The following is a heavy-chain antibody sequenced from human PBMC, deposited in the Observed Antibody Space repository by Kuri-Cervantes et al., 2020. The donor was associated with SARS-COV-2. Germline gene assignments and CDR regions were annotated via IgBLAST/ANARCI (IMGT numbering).Heavy chain of an antibody. CDR1: GFTFDDYA. D-gene: IGHD3-22*01. Sequence: GGSLRLSCAASGFTFDDYAMHWVRQAPGKGLEWVSGISWNSGSIGYADSVKGRFTISRDNAKNSLYLQMNSLRAEDTAVYYCARGSPYYYDSSGYYNPYYFDYWGQGTLVTVSS. J-gene: IGHJ4*02. CDR2: ISWNSGSI. V-gene: IGHV3-9*01. CDR3: ARGSPYYYDSSGYYNPYYFDY.